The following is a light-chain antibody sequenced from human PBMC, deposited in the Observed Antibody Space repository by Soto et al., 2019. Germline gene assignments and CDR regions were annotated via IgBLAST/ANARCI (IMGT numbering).Light chain of an antibody. Sequence: EIVLTQSPGTLSLSPGERATLSCRASQSVTSSYLAWYQQKPGQAPRLLIYAASSRATGIPDRFSGSGCGTDFTLPISRMEPEDFAVYYCQQYGNSPLTFGGGTKVEIK. CDR3: QQYGNSPLT. V-gene: IGKV3-20*01. CDR1: QSVTSSY. J-gene: IGKJ4*01. CDR2: AAS.